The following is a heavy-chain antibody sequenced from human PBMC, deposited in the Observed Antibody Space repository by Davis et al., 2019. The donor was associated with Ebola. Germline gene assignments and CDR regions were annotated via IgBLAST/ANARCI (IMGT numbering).Heavy chain of an antibody. J-gene: IGHJ6*02. V-gene: IGHV1-18*01. CDR1: GGTFSSYA. CDR2: ISAYNGNT. CDR3: ARGGRALLMDV. Sequence: AASVKVSCKASGGTFSSYAISWVRQAPGQGLEWMGWISAYNGNTNYAQKVQGRVTMTTDTSTSTAYMELRSLRSDDTAVYYCARGGRALLMDVWGQGTTVTVSS.